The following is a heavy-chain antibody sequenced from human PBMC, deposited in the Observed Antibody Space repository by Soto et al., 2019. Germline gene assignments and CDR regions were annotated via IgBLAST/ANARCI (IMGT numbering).Heavy chain of an antibody. CDR2: ISYDGSIK. CDR3: AKESKTTIVIVPAAFDC. D-gene: IGHD2-2*01. V-gene: IGHV3-30-3*01. Sequence: QVQLVESGGGVVQPGRSLRLSCAASGFTFSTYAIHWVRQAPDKGLEWVAVISYDGSIKYYADSVKGRFTISRDNSKNTLDLQMNGLRAEDTAVYYCAKESKTTIVIVPAAFDCWGQGTLVTVSS. CDR1: GFTFSTYA. J-gene: IGHJ4*02.